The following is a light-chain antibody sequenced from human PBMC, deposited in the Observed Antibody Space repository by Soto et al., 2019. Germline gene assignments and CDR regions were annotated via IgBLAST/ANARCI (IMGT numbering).Light chain of an antibody. CDR1: SSNIGAGHG. V-gene: IGLV1-40*01. J-gene: IGLJ2*01. Sequence: QSVLTQPPSVSGAPGQRVTISCTGSSSNIGAGHGVQWYQQPPGTAPKLLIYENNFRPSGVSVRFSGSKSGASASLAITGLQAEDEGDYYCPSYDSDLSVVFGGGTQLTVL. CDR2: ENN. CDR3: PSYDSDLSVV.